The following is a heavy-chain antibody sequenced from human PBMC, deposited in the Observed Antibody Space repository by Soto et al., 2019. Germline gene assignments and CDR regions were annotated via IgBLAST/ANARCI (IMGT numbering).Heavy chain of an antibody. CDR3: AHSSTYDFWSSYYISNWFDH. V-gene: IGHV2-5*02. J-gene: IGHJ5*02. CDR1: GFSLSTSGVG. Sequence: SGPTLVKPTQTLTLTCTFSGFSLSTSGVGVGWIRQPPGKALEWLALLYWDDDKRDSPSLKSRLTITKDTSKNKVVLTMSNIDPMDTSTYYCAHSSTYDFWSSYYISNWFDHWGQGTLVTVSS. D-gene: IGHD3-3*01. CDR2: LYWDDDK.